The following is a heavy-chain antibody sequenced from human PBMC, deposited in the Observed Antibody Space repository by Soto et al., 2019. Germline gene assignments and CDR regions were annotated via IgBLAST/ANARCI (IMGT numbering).Heavy chain of an antibody. V-gene: IGHV3-72*01. Sequence: PGGSLRLSCAGSGFTLSDNYMDWVRQAPGKGLEWVGRTRNKANRNTTEYAASVKGRFTVSRDESMNSLHLQMNSLKTEDTAVYYCVRTSHYGSGTWNFDFWGQGTVVTVSS. J-gene: IGHJ4*02. CDR2: TRNKANRNTT. CDR1: GFTLSDNY. CDR3: VRTSHYGSGTWNFDF. D-gene: IGHD3-10*01.